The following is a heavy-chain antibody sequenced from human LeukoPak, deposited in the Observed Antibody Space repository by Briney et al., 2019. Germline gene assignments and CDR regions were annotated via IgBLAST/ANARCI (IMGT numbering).Heavy chain of an antibody. CDR2: ISWDGGST. Sequence: GGSLRLSCAASGFTFDDYTMHWVRQAPGKGLEWVSLISWDGGSTYYADSVKGRFTISGDNSKNSLYLQMNSLRTEDTTLYYCAKDKHGMDVWGQGTTVTVSS. CDR1: GFTFDDYT. CDR3: AKDKHGMDV. V-gene: IGHV3-43*01. J-gene: IGHJ6*02.